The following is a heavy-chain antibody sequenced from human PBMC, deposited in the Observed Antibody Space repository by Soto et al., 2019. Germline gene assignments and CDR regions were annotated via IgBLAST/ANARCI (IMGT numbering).Heavy chain of an antibody. CDR2: INHSGST. CDR3: ARGRQYYDILTGDNSYYGMDV. CDR1: GGSFSGYY. J-gene: IGHJ6*02. D-gene: IGHD3-9*01. V-gene: IGHV4-34*01. Sequence: PSETLSLTCAVYGGSFSGYYWSWIRQPPGKGPEWIGEINHSGSTNYNPSLKSRVTISVDTSKNQFSLKLSSVTAADTAVYYCARGRQYYDILTGDNSYYGMDVWGQGTTVTVSS.